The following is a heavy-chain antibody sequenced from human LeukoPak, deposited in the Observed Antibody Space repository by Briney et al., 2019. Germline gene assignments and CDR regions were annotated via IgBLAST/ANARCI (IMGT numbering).Heavy chain of an antibody. D-gene: IGHD3-10*01. V-gene: IGHV3-23*01. CDR3: VKDQGAYYGSEYYYGMDV. J-gene: IGHJ6*02. CDR1: GFTFSNYF. CDR2: ISGSGGST. Sequence: GGSLRLSCAASGFTFSNYFMSWVRQAPGKGLQWVSDISGSGGSTYYADSVKGRFTISRDNSKNTLYLQMNSLRAEDTAVNYCVKDQGAYYGSEYYYGMDVWGQGTTVTVSS.